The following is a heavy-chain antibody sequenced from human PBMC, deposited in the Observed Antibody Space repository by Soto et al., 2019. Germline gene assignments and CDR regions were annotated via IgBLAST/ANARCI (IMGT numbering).Heavy chain of an antibody. D-gene: IGHD3-10*01. CDR1: GGSFSGYY. CDR2: INHSGST. V-gene: IGHV4-34*01. Sequence: QVQLQQWGAGLLKPSETLSLTCAVYGGSFSGYYWSWIRQPPGKGLEWIEEINHSGSTNYNPSLKSRVTISVDTSKNQFSLKLSSVTAADTAVYYCARDLRGGSDPYWGQGTLVTVSS. J-gene: IGHJ4*02. CDR3: ARDLRGGSDPY.